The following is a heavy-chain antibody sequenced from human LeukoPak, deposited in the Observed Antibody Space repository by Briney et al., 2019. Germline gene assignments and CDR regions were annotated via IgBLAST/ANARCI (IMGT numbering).Heavy chain of an antibody. J-gene: IGHJ3*02. V-gene: IGHV4-61*01. CDR2: IYTSGST. Sequence: SETLSLTGTVSGGSVSSGSYYWSWIRQPPGKGVEWSGYIYTSGSTNYNPSLKRRVTISVDTSKNQFSLKLSSVTAADTAVYYCATSMHGYCSGGSCYGAFDIWGQGTMVTVSS. CDR3: ATSMHGYCSGGSCYGAFDI. CDR1: GGSVSSGSYY. D-gene: IGHD2-15*01.